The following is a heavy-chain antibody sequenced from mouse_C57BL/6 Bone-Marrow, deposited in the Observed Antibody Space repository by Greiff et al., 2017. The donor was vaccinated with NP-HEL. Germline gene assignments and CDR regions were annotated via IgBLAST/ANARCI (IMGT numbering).Heavy chain of an antibody. J-gene: IGHJ3*01. V-gene: IGHV5-6*01. CDR3: ASPYDYDVAWFAY. CDR1: GFTFSSYG. D-gene: IGHD2-4*01. Sequence: EVQGVESGGDLVKPGGSLKLSCAASGFTFSSYGMSWVRQTPDKRLEWVATISSGGSYTYYPYTVTGRFTISRDHAKNTLYLQMSSLKSEDTAMYYCASPYDYDVAWFAYWGQGTLVTVSA. CDR2: ISSGGSYT.